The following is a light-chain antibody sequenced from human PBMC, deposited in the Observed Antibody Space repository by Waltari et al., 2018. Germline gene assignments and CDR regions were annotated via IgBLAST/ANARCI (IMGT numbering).Light chain of an antibody. Sequence: EIVLTQYPGTLSLSPGERVTLSCRASQSVGRSLAWYQQRPGQAPRLLIYDAFTRATGVADRFSGSGSGTDFSLTISRLDPEDFAVYYCQMYVRLPVTFGQGTKVEIK. V-gene: IGKV3-20*01. CDR3: QMYVRLPVT. J-gene: IGKJ1*01. CDR1: QSVGRS. CDR2: DAF.